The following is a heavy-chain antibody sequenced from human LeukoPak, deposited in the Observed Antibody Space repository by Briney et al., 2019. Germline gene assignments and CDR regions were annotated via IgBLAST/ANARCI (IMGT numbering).Heavy chain of an antibody. CDR2: ISPSGST. J-gene: IGHJ2*01. D-gene: IGHD2-21*01. V-gene: IGHV4-34*01. CDR3: ARLAKCGSTCRGKYWYFDL. CDR1: GGSFSAYI. Sequence: SETLSLTCAVYGGSFSAYIWGWIRQPPGKGLEWTGEISPSGSTTYSPSLRSRVTTSLDTAKNQFSLQLHSVTAADTAVYYCARLAKCGSTCRGKYWYFDLWGRGTLVTVSS.